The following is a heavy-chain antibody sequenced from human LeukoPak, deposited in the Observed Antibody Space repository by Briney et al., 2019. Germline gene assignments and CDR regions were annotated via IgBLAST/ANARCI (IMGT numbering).Heavy chain of an antibody. CDR2: IKQDGSEK. Sequence: PGGSLRLSCAASGFTFSSYWMSWVRQAPGKGLEWVAYIKQDGSEKYYVDSVKGRFTISRDNAKNAVYLQMNSLRAEDTAVYYCARDLYCSSTSCYAAGYFDYWGQGTLVTVSS. CDR1: GFTFSSYW. D-gene: IGHD2-2*01. CDR3: ARDLYCSSTSCYAAGYFDY. V-gene: IGHV3-7*01. J-gene: IGHJ4*02.